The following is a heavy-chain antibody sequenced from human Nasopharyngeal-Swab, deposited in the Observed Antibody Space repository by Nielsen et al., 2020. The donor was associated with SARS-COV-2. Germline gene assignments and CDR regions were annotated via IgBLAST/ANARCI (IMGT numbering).Heavy chain of an antibody. CDR2: IYYNGST. CDR3: ARLSGYSGYDERAFDY. J-gene: IGHJ4*02. CDR1: GGSISSSSYY. V-gene: IGHV4-39*01. D-gene: IGHD5-12*01. Sequence: GSLRLSCTVSGGSISSSSYYWGWIRQPPGKGLEWIGSIYYNGSTYYNPSLKSRVTISVDTSKNQFSLKLSSVTAADTAVYYCARLSGYSGYDERAFDYWGQGTLVTVSS.